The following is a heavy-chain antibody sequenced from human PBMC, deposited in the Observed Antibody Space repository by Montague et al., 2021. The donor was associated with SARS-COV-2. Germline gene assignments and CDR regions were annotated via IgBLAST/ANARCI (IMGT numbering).Heavy chain of an antibody. CDR1: GGSFSGYY. CDR2: INHSGST. J-gene: IGHJ5*02. V-gene: IGHV4-34*01. Sequence: SETLSLTCAVYGGSFSGYYWSWIRQPPGKGLEWIGEINHSGSTNYNPSLKSRVTISVDTYKNQFSLKLSSVSAADAAVYYCASDEVGIIMLVVAGPGGFDPWGQGTLVTVSS. CDR3: ASDEVGIIMLVVAGPGGFDP. D-gene: IGHD3-22*01.